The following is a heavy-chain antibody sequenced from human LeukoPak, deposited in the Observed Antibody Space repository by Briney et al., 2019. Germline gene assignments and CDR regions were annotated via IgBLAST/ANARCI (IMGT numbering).Heavy chain of an antibody. CDR2: ISGSGGST. J-gene: IGHJ3*02. D-gene: IGHD4-17*01. CDR3: GKDPNGDYVGAFEI. CDR1: GFTFSSYA. V-gene: IGHV3-23*01. Sequence: GGSLRLSCAASGFTFSSYALSWVRQAPGEGLEWVSAISGSGGSTYHADSVKGRFTISRDNSKNTLYLQMNSLTVEDTAVYYCGKDPNGDYVGAFEIWGQGTMVTVSS.